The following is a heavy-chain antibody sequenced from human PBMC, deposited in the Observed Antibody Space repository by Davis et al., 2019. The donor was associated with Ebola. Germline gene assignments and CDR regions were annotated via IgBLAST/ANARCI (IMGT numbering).Heavy chain of an antibody. CDR2: IKSKTDGGTT. D-gene: IGHD2-15*01. CDR1: GFTFSSYS. V-gene: IGHV3-15*01. J-gene: IGHJ4*02. Sequence: GESLKISCAASGFTFSSYSMNWVRQAPGKGLEWVGRIKSKTDGGTTDYAAPVKGRFTISRDDSKNTLYLQMNSLKTEDTAVYYCTTLGNGVVVVAATPGVDYWGQGTLVTVSS. CDR3: TTLGNGVVVVAATPGVDY.